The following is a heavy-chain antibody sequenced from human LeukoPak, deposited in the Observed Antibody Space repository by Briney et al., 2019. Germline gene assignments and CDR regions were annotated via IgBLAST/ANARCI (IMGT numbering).Heavy chain of an antibody. J-gene: IGHJ4*02. D-gene: IGHD3-16*02. CDR2: IIPILGIA. V-gene: IGHV1-69*04. CDR1: GGTFSSYA. Sequence: ASVKVSCKASGGTFSSYAISWVRQAPGQGLEWMGRIIPILGIANYAQKFQGRVTITADKSTSTAYMELSSLRSEDTAVYYCARDIYDYVWGSYRYSDYWGRGTLVTVSS. CDR3: ARDIYDYVWGSYRYSDY.